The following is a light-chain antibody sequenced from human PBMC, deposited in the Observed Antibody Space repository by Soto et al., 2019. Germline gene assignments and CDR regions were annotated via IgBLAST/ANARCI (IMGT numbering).Light chain of an antibody. J-gene: IGLJ1*01. CDR3: SSYTISSTPLYV. CDR2: DVN. V-gene: IGLV2-14*01. CDR1: SSDVGAYDY. Sequence: QSVLTQPASVSGSPGRSIAISCTGTSSDVGAYDYVSWYQQHAGKAPKLMIYDVNNRPSGVSNRFSGSKSGNTASLTISGLQAEDEADYYCSSYTISSTPLYVFGTGTKVTVL.